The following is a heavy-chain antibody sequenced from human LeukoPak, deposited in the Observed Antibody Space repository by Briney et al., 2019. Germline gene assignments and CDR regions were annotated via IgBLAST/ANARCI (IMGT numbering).Heavy chain of an antibody. J-gene: IGHJ4*02. D-gene: IGHD5-24*01. CDR2: ISHSGTS. V-gene: IGHV4-31*11. CDR1: GGSLSSGGYF. Sequence: SETLSLTCAVSGGSLSSGGYFWVWIRQYPGKGLEWIGCISHSGTSYYNPSLKSRVTISVDTSRNQFSLELSSVTAADTAVYFCARERRDGRNYSDFWGQGALVTVSS. CDR3: ARERRDGRNYSDF.